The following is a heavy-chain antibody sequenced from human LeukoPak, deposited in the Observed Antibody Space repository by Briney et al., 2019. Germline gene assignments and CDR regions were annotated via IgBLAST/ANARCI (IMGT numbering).Heavy chain of an antibody. J-gene: IGHJ6*04. CDR3: ARGTAMVRGVVGYYYGMDV. V-gene: IGHV4-59*01. Sequence: SETQSLTCTVAGGSISSYYWSWIRQPPGEGREWSGYIYYSGSTNYNPSLTSRVNISVDTSKNQFSLKLSSVTAADTAVYYCARGTAMVRGVVGYYYGMDVWGKGTTVTVSS. CDR1: GGSISSYY. D-gene: IGHD3-10*01. CDR2: IYYSGST.